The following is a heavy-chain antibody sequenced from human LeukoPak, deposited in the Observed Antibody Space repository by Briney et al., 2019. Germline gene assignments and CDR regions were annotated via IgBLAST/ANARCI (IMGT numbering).Heavy chain of an antibody. J-gene: IGHJ1*01. CDR3: AGEAGSGPSRYFHH. Sequence: PSETLSLTCAVYGGSFSGYYWSWIRQPPGKELEWIGEINHSGSTNYNPSLKSRVTISVDTSKNQFSLQLSSVTPEDAGVYYCAGEAGSGPSRYFHHWGQGTLATVSS. D-gene: IGHD6-19*01. CDR1: GGSFSGYY. V-gene: IGHV4-34*01. CDR2: INHSGST.